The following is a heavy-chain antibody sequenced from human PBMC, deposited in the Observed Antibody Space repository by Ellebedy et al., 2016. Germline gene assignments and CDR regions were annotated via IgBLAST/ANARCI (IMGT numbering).Heavy chain of an antibody. J-gene: IGHJ4*02. CDR1: GYTFTSYY. CDR3: AGEGDGYTPPDY. V-gene: IGHV1-46*01. CDR2: INPSGGST. D-gene: IGHD5-24*01. Sequence: ASVKVSXKASGYTFTSYYMLWVRQAPGQGLEWMGIINPSGGSTSYAQKFQGRVTMTRDTSTSTAYMELSSLRSEGTAVYYCAGEGDGYTPPDYWGQGTLVTVSS.